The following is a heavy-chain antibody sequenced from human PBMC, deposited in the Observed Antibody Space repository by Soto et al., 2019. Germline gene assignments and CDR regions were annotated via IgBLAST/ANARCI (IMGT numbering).Heavy chain of an antibody. J-gene: IGHJ3*02. V-gene: IGHV3-21*01. CDR2: ISSSSYI. CDR1: GFTFSSYS. D-gene: IGHD3-10*01. CDR3: AREGKTYYYGSGSYYKAFDI. Sequence: GESLKISCAASGFTFSSYSMNWVRQAPGKGLEWVSSISSSSYIYYADSVKGRFTISRDNAKNSLYLQMNSLRAEDTAVYYCAREGKTYYYGSGSYYKAFDIWGQGTMVTVSS.